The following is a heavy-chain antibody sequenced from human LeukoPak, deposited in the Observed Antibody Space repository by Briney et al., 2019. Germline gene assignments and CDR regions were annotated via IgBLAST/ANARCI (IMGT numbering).Heavy chain of an antibody. CDR1: GFTFSSYS. J-gene: IGHJ3*02. Sequence: GGSLRLSCAASGFTFSSYSMNWVRQAPGKGLEWVSSISSSSSYIYYADSVKGRFTISRDNAKNSLYLQMNSLRAEDTAVYYCARQNAYCGGDCGFDIWGQGTMVTVSS. V-gene: IGHV3-21*01. CDR2: ISSSSSYI. CDR3: ARQNAYCGGDCGFDI. D-gene: IGHD2-21*01.